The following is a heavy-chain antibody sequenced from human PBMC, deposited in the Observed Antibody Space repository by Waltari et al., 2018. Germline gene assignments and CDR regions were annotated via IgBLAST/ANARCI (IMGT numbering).Heavy chain of an antibody. CDR3: ARHEDDVSTGHFTWFDS. Sequence: QLRESGPGLVKPSETLSLRCSVSGGSRISSIYFWAWIRQPPGKGLGWIGSIFYSGTTYKNPSLKSRVAMSIDTSNNHFSLRMTSMTAADTAMYYCARHEDDVSTGHFTWFDSWGQGTLVIVSS. CDR2: IFYSGTT. D-gene: IGHD3-9*01. J-gene: IGHJ5*01. V-gene: IGHV4-39*01. CDR1: GGSRISSIYF.